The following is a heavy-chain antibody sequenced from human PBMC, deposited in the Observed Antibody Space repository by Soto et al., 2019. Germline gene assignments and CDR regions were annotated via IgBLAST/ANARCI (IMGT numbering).Heavy chain of an antibody. Sequence: QVQLVESGGGVVQPGRSLRLSCAASGFTFSSYGMHWVRQAPGKGLEWVAVISYDGSNKYYADSVKGRFTISRDNSKNTLYLQRNSLRAEDTAVYYCAKDYGDCSGGSCYSSGWFDPWGQGTLVTVSS. CDR2: ISYDGSNK. V-gene: IGHV3-30*18. D-gene: IGHD2-15*01. J-gene: IGHJ5*02. CDR3: AKDYGDCSGGSCYSSGWFDP. CDR1: GFTFSSYG.